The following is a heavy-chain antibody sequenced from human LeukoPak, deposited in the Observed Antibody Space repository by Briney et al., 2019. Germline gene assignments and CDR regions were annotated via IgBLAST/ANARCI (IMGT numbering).Heavy chain of an antibody. J-gene: IGHJ1*01. D-gene: IGHD5-24*01. CDR1: GFTFSTYW. CDR2: IKQDGSEK. V-gene: IGHV3-7*01. CDR3: ARDREVPTPDEYFEH. Sequence: PGGSLRLSCAASGFTFSTYWMTWVRQAPGKGLEWVANIKQDGSEKYYVDSVKGRFTVSRDNAKNSVFLLMNSLRADDTAVYYCARDREVPTPDEYFEHWGQGTLVIVSS.